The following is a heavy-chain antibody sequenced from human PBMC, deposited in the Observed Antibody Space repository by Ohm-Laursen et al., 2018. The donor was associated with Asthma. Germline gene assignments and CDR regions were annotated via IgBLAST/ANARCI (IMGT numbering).Heavy chain of an antibody. CDR3: ARAGSGFY. CDR2: IKRDGSEI. V-gene: IGHV3-7*01. CDR1: GFTFSNYW. J-gene: IGHJ4*02. D-gene: IGHD6-19*01. Sequence: GSLRLSCSAAGFTFSNYWMSWVRQAPGKGLEWVVNIKRDGSEIYYVDSVKGRFTISRDNVENSVYLQMNSLRAEDTAVYYCARAGSGFYWGQGTLVPVSS.